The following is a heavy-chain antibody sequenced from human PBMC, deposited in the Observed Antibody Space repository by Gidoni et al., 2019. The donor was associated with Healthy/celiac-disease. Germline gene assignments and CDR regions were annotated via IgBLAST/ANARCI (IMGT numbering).Heavy chain of an antibody. V-gene: IGHV3-53*01. CDR1: GFTVSSYY. J-gene: IGHJ5*02. Sequence: EVQLVESGGGLIQPGGSLRLPCAASGFTVSSYYMSWVRQAPGKGLEWVSVIYSGGSTYYADSVKGRFTISRDNSKNTLYLQMNSLRAEDTAVYYCARDAKHTVAGPTWGQGTLVTVSS. CDR2: IYSGGST. D-gene: IGHD6-19*01. CDR3: ARDAKHTVAGPT.